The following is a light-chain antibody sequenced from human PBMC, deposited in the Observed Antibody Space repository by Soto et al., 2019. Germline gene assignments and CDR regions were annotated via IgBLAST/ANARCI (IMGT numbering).Light chain of an antibody. J-gene: IGKJ4*01. CDR1: QDVGVY. V-gene: IGKV1-33*01. CDR3: RQYDSLPLT. CDR2: DAS. Sequence: DIQMTQAPSSLSARVGDRITLTCQASQDVGVYLDWYQQKPGKAPKVLIYDASSLKTGVPSRFSGSGSGTLFTVTISSLQPEDFVTYYCRQYDSLPLTFGGGTKVEIK.